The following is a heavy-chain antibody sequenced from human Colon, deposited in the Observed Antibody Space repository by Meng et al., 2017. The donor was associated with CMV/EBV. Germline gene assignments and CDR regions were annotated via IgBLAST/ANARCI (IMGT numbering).Heavy chain of an antibody. Sequence: GGSLRLSCAASGFTFSSYAMSWVRQAPGKGLEWVSGIGGSGGSKFNADSVKGRFTISKDISKNILYLQMNDLRAEDTAVYYCARGDDFWSGTPFDYWGQGTLVTVSS. CDR2: IGGSGGSK. V-gene: IGHV3-23*01. CDR3: ARGDDFWSGTPFDY. CDR1: GFTFSSYA. D-gene: IGHD3-3*01. J-gene: IGHJ4*02.